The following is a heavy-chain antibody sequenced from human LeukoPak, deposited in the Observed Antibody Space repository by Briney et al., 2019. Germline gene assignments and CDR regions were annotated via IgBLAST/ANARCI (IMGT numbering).Heavy chain of an antibody. V-gene: IGHV4-38-2*01. CDR3: ARRGGDYYGSGSYGEN. CDR1: GYSISSGFY. Sequence: SETLSLTCAVSGYSISSGFYWGWIRQPPGKGLEWIGSIYYSGSTYYNPSLKSRVTISVDTSKNQFSLKLSSVTAADTAVYYCARRGGDYYGSGSYGENWGQGTLVTVSS. J-gene: IGHJ4*02. CDR2: IYYSGST. D-gene: IGHD3-10*01.